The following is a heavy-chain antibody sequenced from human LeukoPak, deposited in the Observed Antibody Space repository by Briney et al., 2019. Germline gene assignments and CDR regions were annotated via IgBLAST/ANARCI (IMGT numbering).Heavy chain of an antibody. Sequence: SETLSLTCTVSGGSISSGGYYWSWIRQPPGKGLEWIGYIYHSGSTYYNPSLKSRVTISVDRSKNQFSLKLSSVTAADTAVYYCARHVKYFDYWGQGTLVTVSS. CDR3: ARHVKYFDY. CDR1: GGSISSGGYY. V-gene: IGHV4-30-2*01. D-gene: IGHD3-16*01. CDR2: IYHSGST. J-gene: IGHJ4*02.